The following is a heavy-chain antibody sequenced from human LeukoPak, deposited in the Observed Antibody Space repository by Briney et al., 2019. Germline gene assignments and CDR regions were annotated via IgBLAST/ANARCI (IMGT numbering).Heavy chain of an antibody. J-gene: IGHJ4*02. CDR2: IKQDGSEK. Sequence: PGGSLRLSCAASGFTFSSYWMSWVRQAPGKGLEWVAHIKQDGSEKYYVDSVKGRFTTSRDNAKNSLYLQMNSLRAEDTAVYYCARGVGYYDSSGTIFDYWGQGTLVTVSS. CDR1: GFTFSSYW. CDR3: ARGVGYYDSSGTIFDY. D-gene: IGHD3-22*01. V-gene: IGHV3-7*01.